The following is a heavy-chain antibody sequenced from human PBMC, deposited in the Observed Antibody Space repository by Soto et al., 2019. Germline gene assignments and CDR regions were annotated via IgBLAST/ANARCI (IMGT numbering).Heavy chain of an antibody. V-gene: IGHV4-59*01. D-gene: IGHD3-3*01. CDR1: GGSISSYY. CDR2: IYYSGST. J-gene: IGHJ6*02. Sequence: SETLSLTCTVSGGSISSYYWSWIRQPPGKGLEWIGYIYYSGSTNYNPSLKSRVTISVDTSKNQFSLKLSSVTAADTAVYYFAKTSSPYDFLSGYYSGGMDVWGQGTAVTVSS. CDR3: AKTSSPYDFLSGYYSGGMDV.